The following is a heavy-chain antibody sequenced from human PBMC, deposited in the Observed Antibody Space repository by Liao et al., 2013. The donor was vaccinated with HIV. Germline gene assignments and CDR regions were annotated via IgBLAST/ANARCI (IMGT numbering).Heavy chain of an antibody. V-gene: IGHV4-30-4*08. J-gene: IGHJ5*02. Sequence: QVQLRESGPGLVRPSQTLSLTCTVSGGSISSGDSYWAWIRQPPGKGLEWIGYIFYSGSTYYSPSLKSRVTISKDTSKNQFSLELTSVTGADTAVYYCAGASGSGRASGRSNWFDPWGQGTLVTVSS. CDR3: AGASGSGRASGRSNWFDP. CDR2: IFYSGST. CDR1: GGSISSGDSY. D-gene: IGHD3-10*01.